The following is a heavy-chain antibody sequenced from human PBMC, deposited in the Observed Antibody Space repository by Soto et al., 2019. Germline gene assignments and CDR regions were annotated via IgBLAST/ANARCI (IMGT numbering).Heavy chain of an antibody. CDR1: GFTFSNFW. CDR2: IKQDGSES. Sequence: EVQLVESGGGLVQPGGSLRLSCAASGFTFSNFWMTWVRQAPGKGLEWVANIKQDGSESYSVDSVRGRFTISRDNAKNSLYLQMNSLRAEAMGVYYCARPRFSCTYQGSSDYWGQGTMVTVSP. V-gene: IGHV3-7*05. D-gene: IGHD2-2*01. J-gene: IGHJ4*02. CDR3: ARPRFSCTYQGSSDY.